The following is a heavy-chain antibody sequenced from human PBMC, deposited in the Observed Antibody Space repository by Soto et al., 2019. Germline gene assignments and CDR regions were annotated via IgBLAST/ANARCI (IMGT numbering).Heavy chain of an antibody. J-gene: IGHJ6*02. V-gene: IGHV1-69*01. D-gene: IGHD3-16*01. Sequence: HLVQSGPEVRKPGSSVQVSCKASGGSFTYTLSWVRQAPGQRLEWVGGIIPICGTTNYAEKFQGRSTMTADESTKTALMELSILRSEDTAVYFFARLHGHGTYVMDVCGQGTAGSVSS. CDR1: GGSFTYT. CDR2: IIPICGTT. CDR3: ARLHGHGTYVMDV.